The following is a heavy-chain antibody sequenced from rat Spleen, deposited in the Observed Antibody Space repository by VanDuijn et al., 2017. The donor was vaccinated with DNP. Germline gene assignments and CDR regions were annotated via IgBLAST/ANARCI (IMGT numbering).Heavy chain of an antibody. V-gene: IGHV5-58*01. J-gene: IGHJ2*01. CDR2: ISFDGRNT. CDR1: GFTFSSSW. D-gene: IGHD1-11*01. Sequence: EVQLVESGGGPVQPGRSLKLSCVASGFTFSSSWMYWIRQAPGKGLEWVASISFDGRNTYYRDSVKGRFTISRDNVQNTLYLQMSKLGSEDTAIYYCAKGPNYGGWSDYFDYWGQGAMVTVSS. CDR3: AKGPNYGGWSDYFDY.